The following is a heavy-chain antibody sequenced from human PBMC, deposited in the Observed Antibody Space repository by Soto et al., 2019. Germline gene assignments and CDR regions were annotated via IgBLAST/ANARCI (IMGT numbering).Heavy chain of an antibody. CDR1: GYTFTSYY. Sequence: ASVKVSCKASGYTFTSYYMHWVRQATGQGLEWMGIINPSGGSTSYAQKFQGRVTMTRDTSTSTVYMELSSLRSEDTAVYYCARDFFGISDTAMVPDAFDIWGQGTMVTVSS. CDR3: ARDFFGISDTAMVPDAFDI. J-gene: IGHJ3*02. V-gene: IGHV1-46*01. CDR2: INPSGGST. D-gene: IGHD5-18*01.